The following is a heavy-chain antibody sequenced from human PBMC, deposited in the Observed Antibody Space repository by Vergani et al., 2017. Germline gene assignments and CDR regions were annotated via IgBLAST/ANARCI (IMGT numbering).Heavy chain of an antibody. Sequence: QLQLQESGSGLVKPSETLSLTFTVSGDSVISTDYHWGWIRQPPGKGLEWIGSMDYSGSTSYNPSLESRISISFETPKNQFSLRLTSVTAADTAVYYWASKRGALRAAYCHSYDFWGPGTLVGVAS. D-gene: IGHD2-15*01. CDR3: ASKRGALRAAYCHSYDF. CDR1: GDSVISTDYH. J-gene: IGHJ4*02. V-gene: IGHV4-39*01. CDR2: MDYSGST.